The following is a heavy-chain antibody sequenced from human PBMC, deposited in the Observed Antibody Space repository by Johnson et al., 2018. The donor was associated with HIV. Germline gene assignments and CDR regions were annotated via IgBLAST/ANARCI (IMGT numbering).Heavy chain of an antibody. CDR1: GFTFSSYA. V-gene: IGHV3-30-3*01. CDR2: ISYAGSNK. J-gene: IGHJ3*02. D-gene: IGHD3-16*01. Sequence: QVQLVESGGGVVQPGRSLRLSCAASGFTFSSYAMHWVRQAPGKGLEWVAVISYAGSNKYYTDSVKGRFTISRDNSKNTLYMQMNSQRAEDPAVYYCAKDQGYLGDDAFDIWGQGTMVTVSA. CDR3: AKDQGYLGDDAFDI.